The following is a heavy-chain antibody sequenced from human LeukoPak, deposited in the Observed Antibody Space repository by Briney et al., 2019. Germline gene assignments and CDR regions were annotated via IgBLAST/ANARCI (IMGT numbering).Heavy chain of an antibody. CDR3: ARDRGSGLDY. CDR2: ISSSGSTV. CDR1: GFTFSSYE. D-gene: IGHD3-16*01. V-gene: IGHV3-48*03. Sequence: GGSLRLSCAASGFTFSSYEMNWVRQAPGKGLEWVSYISSSGSTVYYADSVKGRFTISRDNAKNSLYLQMNSLRAEDTAVYYCARDRGSGLDYWGQGTLVTVSS. J-gene: IGHJ4*02.